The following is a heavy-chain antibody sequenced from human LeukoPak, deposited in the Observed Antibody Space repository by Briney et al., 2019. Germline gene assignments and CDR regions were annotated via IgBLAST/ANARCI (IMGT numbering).Heavy chain of an antibody. Sequence: ASVKVSCKASGYTFTGYYIHWVRQAPGQGLEWMGWINPNSGGTNYAQKFQGRVTMTRDTSISTAYMELSRLRSDDTAVYYCARVPRYDFWSGYYLGGYYYYMDVWGKGTTVTVSS. CDR2: INPNSGGT. CDR3: ARVPRYDFWSGYYLGGYYYYMDV. D-gene: IGHD3-3*01. V-gene: IGHV1-2*02. J-gene: IGHJ6*03. CDR1: GYTFTGYY.